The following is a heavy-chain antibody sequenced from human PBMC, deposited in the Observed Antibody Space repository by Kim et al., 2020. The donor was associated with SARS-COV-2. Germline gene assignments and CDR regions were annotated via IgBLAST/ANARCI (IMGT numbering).Heavy chain of an antibody. CDR2: INHSGST. V-gene: IGHV4-34*01. CDR3: ARSRYYFLDV. J-gene: IGHJ6*03. D-gene: IGHD1-20*01. Sequence: SETLSLTCAVYGGSFSGYYWSWIRQPPGKGLEWIGEINHSGSTNYNPSLKSRVTISVDTSKNQFSLKLSSVTAADTAVYYCARSRYYFLDVWGKGTTVTVSS. CDR1: GGSFSGYY.